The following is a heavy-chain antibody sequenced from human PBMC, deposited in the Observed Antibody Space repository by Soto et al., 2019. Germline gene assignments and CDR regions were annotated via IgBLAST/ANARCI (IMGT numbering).Heavy chain of an antibody. CDR1: GFTFSSYG. J-gene: IGHJ6*02. V-gene: IGHV3-30*18. CDR3: AKDLFLRSQYSSSSDYYYYGMDV. D-gene: IGHD6-6*01. Sequence: GSLRLSCAASGFTFSSYGMHWVRQAPGKGLEWVAVISYDGSNKYYADSVKGRFTISRDNSKNTLYLQMNSLRAEDTAVYYCAKDLFLRSQYSSSSDYYYYGMDVWGQGTTVTVSS. CDR2: ISYDGSNK.